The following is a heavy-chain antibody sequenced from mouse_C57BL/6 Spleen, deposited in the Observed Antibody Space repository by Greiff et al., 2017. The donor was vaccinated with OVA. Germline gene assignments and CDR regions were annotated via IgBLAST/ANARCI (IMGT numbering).Heavy chain of an antibody. CDR3: ARKGAMTVVPFDY. D-gene: IGHD1-1*01. V-gene: IGHV1-53*01. CDR2: INPSNGGT. CDR1: GYTFTSYW. J-gene: IGHJ2*01. Sequence: QVQLKQPGTELVKPGASVKLSCKASGYTFTSYWMHWVKQRPGQGLEWIGNINPSNGGTNYNEKFKSKATLTVDKSSSTAYMQLSSLTSEDSAVYYCARKGAMTVVPFDYWGQGTTLTVSS.